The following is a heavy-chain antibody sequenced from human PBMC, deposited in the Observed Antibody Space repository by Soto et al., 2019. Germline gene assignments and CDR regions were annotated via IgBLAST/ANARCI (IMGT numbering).Heavy chain of an antibody. CDR1: GGSVSIGTYY. V-gene: IGHV4-61*01. D-gene: IGHD2-21*01. J-gene: IGHJ4*02. CDR3: TRGGDAYKNGH. CDR2: IHYSGST. Sequence: QVPLQESGPGLVKPSETLSLTCTVPGGSVSIGTYYWSWIQQPPGKGLEWIGFIHYSGSTNYNPSLKSRVTMSVDTSKNQFSLKLTSVNAADTAVYYCTRGGDAYKNGHWGQGTLVTVYS.